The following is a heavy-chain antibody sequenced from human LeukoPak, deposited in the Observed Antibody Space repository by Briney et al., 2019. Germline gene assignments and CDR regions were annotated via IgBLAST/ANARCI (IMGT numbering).Heavy chain of an antibody. D-gene: IGHD3-16*01. CDR2: IGAAGT. CDR3: AKNWGPFDM. Sequence: GGSLRLSCAASGFTFSDFAMSWVRQAPSKGLEWVSSIGAAGTYYADSVKGRFTISRDNSKNTLYLQLNSLRADDTAVYYCAKNWGPFDMRGQGTMVTVSS. V-gene: IGHV3-23*01. CDR1: GFTFSDFA. J-gene: IGHJ3*02.